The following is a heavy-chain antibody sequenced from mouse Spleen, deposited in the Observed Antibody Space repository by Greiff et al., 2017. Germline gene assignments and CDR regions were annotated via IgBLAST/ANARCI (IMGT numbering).Heavy chain of an antibody. CDR2: IYPSDSET. D-gene: IGHD2-3*01. Sequence: VQLQESGAELVRPGSSVKLSCKASGYTFTSYWMDWVKQRPGQGLEWIGNIYPSDSETHYNQKFKDKATLTVDKSSSTAYMQLSSLTSEDYAVYYCASAGGDGYSMDYWGQGTSVTVSS. CDR3: ASAGGDGYSMDY. J-gene: IGHJ4*01. CDR1: GYTFTSYW. V-gene: IGHV1-61*01.